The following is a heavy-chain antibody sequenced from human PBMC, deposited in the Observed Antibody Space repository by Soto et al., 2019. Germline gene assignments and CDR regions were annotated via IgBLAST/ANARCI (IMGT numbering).Heavy chain of an antibody. CDR3: ARQGDFWSGYHHPYYYYGMDV. V-gene: IGHV5-51*01. Sequence: GESPKISCKGTGYSFTSYWIGWVRHMPGEGLEWMGIIYPGDSDTRYSPSFQGQVTIAADKSISTAYLQWCSLKASDTAMYYCARQGDFWSGYHHPYYYYGMDVWGQGTTVKVSS. J-gene: IGHJ6*02. D-gene: IGHD3-3*01. CDR2: IYPGDSDT. CDR1: GYSFTSYW.